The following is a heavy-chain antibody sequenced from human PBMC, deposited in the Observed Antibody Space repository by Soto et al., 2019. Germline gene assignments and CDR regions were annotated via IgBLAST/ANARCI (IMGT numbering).Heavy chain of an antibody. Sequence: GESLKISCKGSGYSFTSYWIGWVRQMPGKGLEWMGIIYPGDSDTRYSPSFQGQVTISADKSISTAYLQWSSLKASDTAMYYCARISDNYSSGYFPYYYYGMDVWGQGTTVTVSS. V-gene: IGHV5-51*01. CDR1: GYSFTSYW. D-gene: IGHD5-18*01. CDR2: IYPGDSDT. J-gene: IGHJ6*02. CDR3: ARISDNYSSGYFPYYYYGMDV.